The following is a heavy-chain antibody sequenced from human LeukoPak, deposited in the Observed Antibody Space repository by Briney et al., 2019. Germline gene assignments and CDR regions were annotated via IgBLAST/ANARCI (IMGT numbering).Heavy chain of an antibody. CDR3: ASLIWFGELLPNDAFDI. V-gene: IGHV4-34*01. D-gene: IGHD3-10*01. CDR1: GGSFSGYY. J-gene: IGHJ3*02. CDR2: INHSGST. Sequence: SETLSLTCAIYGGSFSGYYWSWIRQPPGKGLEWIGEINHSGSTNYNPSLKSRVTISVDTSKNQFSLKLSSVTAADTAVYYCASLIWFGELLPNDAFDIWGQGTMVTVSS.